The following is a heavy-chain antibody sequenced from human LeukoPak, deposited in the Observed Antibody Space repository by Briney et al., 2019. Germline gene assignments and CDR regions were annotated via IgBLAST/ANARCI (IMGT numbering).Heavy chain of an antibody. J-gene: IGHJ4*02. CDR3: AREDSGCPEY. Sequence: ASVNVSCKASRYTFTSYVIIWVRQSPGQGLEWMGWISDYNSNKNYAQKLQGGVTMTTHTYTSTAYMELRSLRSDDTAVYYCAREDSGCPEYWGKGTLVPV. CDR1: RYTFTSYV. D-gene: IGHD5-12*01. V-gene: IGHV1-18*01. CDR2: ISDYNSNK.